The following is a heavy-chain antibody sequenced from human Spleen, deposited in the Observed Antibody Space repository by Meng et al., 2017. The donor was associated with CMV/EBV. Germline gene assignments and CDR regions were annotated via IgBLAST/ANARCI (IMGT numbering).Heavy chain of an antibody. CDR3: ARGGIGYSGSYYFDS. CDR1: GFTFSSYA. V-gene: IGHV3-23*01. CDR2: ISGSGGST. Sequence: SGFTFSSYAMSWVRQAPGKGLEWVSAISGSGGSTYYADSVKGRFTISRDLSQNTVYLEMSSLRAEDTAIYFCARGGIGYSGSYYFDSWGQGALVTVSS. D-gene: IGHD5-12*01. J-gene: IGHJ4*02.